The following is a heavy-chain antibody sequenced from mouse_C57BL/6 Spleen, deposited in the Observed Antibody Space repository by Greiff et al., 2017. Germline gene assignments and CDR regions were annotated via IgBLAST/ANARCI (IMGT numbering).Heavy chain of an antibody. CDR1: GYTFTDYY. Sequence: VQLKHSGPELVKPGASVKISCKASGYTFTDYYMNWVKPSHGKSLEWIGDINPNNGGTSYNQKFKGKATLTVDKSSSTAYMELRSLTSEDSAVYYCARVSPLDYWGQGTSVTVSS. CDR2: INPNNGGT. J-gene: IGHJ4*01. V-gene: IGHV1-26*01. CDR3: ARVSPLDY.